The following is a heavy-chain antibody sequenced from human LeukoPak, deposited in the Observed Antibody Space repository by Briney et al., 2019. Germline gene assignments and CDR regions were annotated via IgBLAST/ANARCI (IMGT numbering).Heavy chain of an antibody. Sequence: SETLSLTCTVSGGSISSRTYYWSWIRQHPGKGLEWIGYIYYSGSTYYNPSLKSRLSISVDTSKNHFSLKLSPVTAADTAVYLCARDRRGLDFYDAFDIWGQGTMVTVSS. CDR2: IYYSGST. V-gene: IGHV4-31*03. CDR3: ARDRRGLDFYDAFDI. J-gene: IGHJ3*02. CDR1: GGSISSRTYY. D-gene: IGHD2/OR15-2a*01.